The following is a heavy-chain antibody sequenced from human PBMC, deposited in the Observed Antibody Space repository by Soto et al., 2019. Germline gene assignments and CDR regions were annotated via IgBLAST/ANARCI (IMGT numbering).Heavy chain of an antibody. Sequence: PGGSLRLSCAASGFTFSNSWMHWVRQVPGKGLVWVSRIDYDGSNTNYAGSVKGRFTISRDNAKNRVYLQMSSLRAEDTAVYYCATNPGGYSYGFFDNWGQGTLVTVSS. CDR3: ATNPGGYSYGFFDN. D-gene: IGHD5-18*01. J-gene: IGHJ4*02. CDR2: IDYDGSNT. V-gene: IGHV3-74*01. CDR1: GFTFSNSW.